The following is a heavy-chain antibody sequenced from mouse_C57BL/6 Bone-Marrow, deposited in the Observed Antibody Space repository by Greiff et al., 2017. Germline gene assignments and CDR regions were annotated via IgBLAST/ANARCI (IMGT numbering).Heavy chain of an antibody. CDR3: TTYGSSFAWFAY. Sequence: VQLQQSGAELVRPGASVKLSCTASGFNIKDDYMHWVKQRPDQGLEWIGWIDPENGDTEYASKFQGKATITADTSSNTAYLQLSSLTSEDTAVYYCTTYGSSFAWFAYWGQGTLVTVSA. V-gene: IGHV14-4*01. J-gene: IGHJ3*01. D-gene: IGHD1-1*01. CDR1: GFNIKDDY. CDR2: IDPENGDT.